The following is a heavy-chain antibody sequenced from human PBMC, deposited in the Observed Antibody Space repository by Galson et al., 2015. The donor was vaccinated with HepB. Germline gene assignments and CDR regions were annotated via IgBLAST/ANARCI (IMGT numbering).Heavy chain of an antibody. V-gene: IGHV3-7*03. CDR3: ARDSSGWYGSYYFDY. CDR1: GFTFSSYW. D-gene: IGHD6-19*01. CDR2: IKQDGSEK. Sequence: SLRLSCAASGFTFSSYWMSWVRQAPGKGLEWVANIKQDGSEKYYVDSVKGRFTISRDNAKNSLYLQMNSLRAEDTAVYYCARDSSGWYGSYYFDYWGQGTLVTVSS. J-gene: IGHJ4*02.